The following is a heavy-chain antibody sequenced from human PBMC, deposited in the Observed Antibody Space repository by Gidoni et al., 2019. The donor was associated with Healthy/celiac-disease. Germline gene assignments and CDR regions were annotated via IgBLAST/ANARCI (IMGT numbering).Heavy chain of an antibody. CDR1: GGSFSGYY. V-gene: IGHV4-34*01. CDR3: ARGDSSGYYGFY. D-gene: IGHD3-22*01. CDR2: INHSGST. J-gene: IGHJ4*02. Sequence: QVQLQQWGAGLFKPSETLSLTCAVYGGSFSGYYWSWIRQPPGKGLEWIGEINHSGSTNYNPSLKSRVTISVDTSKNQFSLKLSSVTAADTAVYYCARGDSSGYYGFYWGQGTLVTVSS.